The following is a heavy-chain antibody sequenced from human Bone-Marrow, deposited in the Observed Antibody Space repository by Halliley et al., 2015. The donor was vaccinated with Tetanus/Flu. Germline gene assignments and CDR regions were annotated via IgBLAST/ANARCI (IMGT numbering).Heavy chain of an antibody. CDR2: ISSSSSNP. V-gene: IGHV3-21*01. D-gene: IGHD6-19*01. Sequence: WVSSISSSSSNPYYTHSVRGRFTIPRDNAKNSLYLQMNSLRAEDTAVYFCARDPISVTGGGSFDCWGQGTLVTVSS. J-gene: IGHJ4*02. CDR3: ARDPISVTGGGSFDC.